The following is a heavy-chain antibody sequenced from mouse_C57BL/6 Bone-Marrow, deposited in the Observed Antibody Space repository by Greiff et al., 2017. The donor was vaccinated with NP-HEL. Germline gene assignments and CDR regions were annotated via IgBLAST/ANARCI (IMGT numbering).Heavy chain of an antibody. Sequence: QVQLQQSGPGLVQPSQSLSITCTVSGFSLTSYGVHWVRQPPGKGLACLGVIWSGGSTDYNAALISRLSISKDNSKSQVFFKMNSLQADDTAIYYCAKRDYSYFFDYWGKGTTLTVSS. CDR3: AKRDYSYFFDY. D-gene: IGHD1-1*01. CDR2: IWSGGST. V-gene: IGHV2-4*01. CDR1: GFSLTSYG. J-gene: IGHJ2*01.